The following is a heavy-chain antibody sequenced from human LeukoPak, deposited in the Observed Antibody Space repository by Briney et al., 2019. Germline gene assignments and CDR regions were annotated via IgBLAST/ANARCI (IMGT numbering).Heavy chain of an antibody. CDR1: GGSISSGGYS. CDR2: IYHSGST. CDR3: ARGVYGDFGTAPY. J-gene: IGHJ4*02. Sequence: PSETLSLTCTVSGGSISSGGYSWSWIRQPPGKGLEWIGYIYHSGSTYYNPSLKSRVTISVDRSKNQFSLKLSSVTAADTAVYYCARGVYGDFGTAPYWGQGTLVTVSS. V-gene: IGHV4-30-2*01. D-gene: IGHD4-17*01.